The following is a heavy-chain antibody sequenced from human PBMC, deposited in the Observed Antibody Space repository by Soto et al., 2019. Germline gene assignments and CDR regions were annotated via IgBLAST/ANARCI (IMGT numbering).Heavy chain of an antibody. CDR2: ISANTLGT. V-gene: IGHV3-23*01. Sequence: PGGSLRLSCAASEITFSAYAMGWVRQTPGKGLEWVSGISANTLGTYYADSVKGRFTVSRDNSNNTLYLQMNSLRAEDTAVYYCANGGSDFWSGPYASYYYYMDVWGKGTTVTVSS. D-gene: IGHD3-3*01. CDR3: ANGGSDFWSGPYASYYYYMDV. J-gene: IGHJ6*03. CDR1: EITFSAYA.